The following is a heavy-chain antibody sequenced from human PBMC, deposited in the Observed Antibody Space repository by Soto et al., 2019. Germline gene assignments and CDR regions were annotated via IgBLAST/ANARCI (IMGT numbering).Heavy chain of an antibody. J-gene: IGHJ4*02. CDR2: IWYDGSNK. CDR1: GFTVSSYG. V-gene: IGHV3-33*01. Sequence: GGSRRHCCAASGFTVSSYGMHWVRQAPGKGLEWVAVIWYDGSNKYYAESVKGRFTISRDNSKNTLYLQMNNLRAEDTAVYYCARDSHVGSGWQLTADYWGQGTLVTVSS. CDR3: ARDSHVGSGWQLTADY. D-gene: IGHD6-19*01.